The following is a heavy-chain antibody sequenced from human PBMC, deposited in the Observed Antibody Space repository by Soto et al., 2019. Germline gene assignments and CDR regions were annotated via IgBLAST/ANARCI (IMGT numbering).Heavy chain of an antibody. CDR2: ISAYNGNT. J-gene: IGHJ4*02. V-gene: IGHV1-18*01. CDR3: ARVPDTARFTAPFDY. CDR1: GYTFTSYG. D-gene: IGHD5-18*01. Sequence: QVQLVQSGAEVKKPGASVKVSCKASGYTFTSYGISWVRQAPGQGLEWMGWISAYNGNTNYAQKLQGRVTITTDTSTRTDYMERRSLRSDDTAVYYCARVPDTARFTAPFDYWGQGTLVTVSS.